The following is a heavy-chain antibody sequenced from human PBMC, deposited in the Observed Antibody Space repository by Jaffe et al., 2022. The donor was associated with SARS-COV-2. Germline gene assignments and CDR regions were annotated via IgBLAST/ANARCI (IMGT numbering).Heavy chain of an antibody. CDR3: ARVTYYYDSSGYYYFDY. J-gene: IGHJ4*02. CDR1: AFTFSAYY. CDR2: ISSSGSTI. Sequence: QVQLVESGGGLVKPGGSLRLSCAASAFTFSAYYMTWIRQAPGKGLEWVSYISSSGSTIYYADSVKGRFIISRDNAKNSLYLQMNSLRAEDTAVYYCARVTYYYDSSGYYYFDYWGQGTLVTVSS. V-gene: IGHV3-11*01. D-gene: IGHD3-22*01.